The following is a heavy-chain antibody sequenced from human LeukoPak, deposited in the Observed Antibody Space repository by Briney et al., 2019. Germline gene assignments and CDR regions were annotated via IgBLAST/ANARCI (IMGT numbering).Heavy chain of an antibody. CDR3: ARLYQGRRPPDY. J-gene: IGHJ4*02. D-gene: IGHD2-8*01. CDR1: GDSIFSTTYY. Sequence: SETLSLTCTVSGDSIFSTTYYWGWIRQPPGKGLEWIGSIFHSGSTYYNPSLKSRLTISVDTSKNQLSLRLRSVTAADTAVYYCARLYQGRRPPDYWGQGTLVTVSS. CDR2: IFHSGST. V-gene: IGHV4-39*01.